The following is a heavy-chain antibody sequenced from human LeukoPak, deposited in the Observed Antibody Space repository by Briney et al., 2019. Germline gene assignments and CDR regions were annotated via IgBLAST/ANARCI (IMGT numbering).Heavy chain of an antibody. Sequence: GGSLRLSCAASGFTFSSYWMNWVRQAPGKGLEWVSGVGSGGGGRTYYADSVKGRFSISRDNSRDTLNLQMNSLRAEDTAIYYCVQSTAWYRSSWYLMYWGQGILVTVSS. CDR1: GFTFSSYW. CDR3: VQSTAWYRSSWYLMY. CDR2: VGSGGGGRT. D-gene: IGHD6-13*01. V-gene: IGHV3-23*01. J-gene: IGHJ4*02.